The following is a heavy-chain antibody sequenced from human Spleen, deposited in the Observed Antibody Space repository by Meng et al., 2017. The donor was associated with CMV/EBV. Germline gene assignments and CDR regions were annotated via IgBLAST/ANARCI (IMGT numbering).Heavy chain of an antibody. Sequence: GGSLRLSCAASGFTVSSNYMSWVRQAPGKGLEWVSVIYSGGSSTYYADSVKGRFTISRDNSKNTLYLQMNSLRAEDTAVYYCAKDRLNWNDASLDYWGQGTLVTVSS. D-gene: IGHD1-1*01. CDR2: IYSGGSST. CDR3: AKDRLNWNDASLDY. CDR1: GFTVSSNY. J-gene: IGHJ4*02. V-gene: IGHV3-53*01.